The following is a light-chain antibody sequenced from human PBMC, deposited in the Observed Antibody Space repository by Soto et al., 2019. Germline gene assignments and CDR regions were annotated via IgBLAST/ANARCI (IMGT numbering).Light chain of an antibody. CDR3: QQRSNCL. V-gene: IGKV3-11*01. CDR2: DAS. CDR1: QSVSSY. Sequence: EIVLTQSPATLSLSPGERATLSCRASQSVSSYLAWYQQKPGQAPRLLIYDASNRATGIPARFSGSGSGTDFTLNISSLESEDFAVYYCQQRSNCLFGGGTKVEIK. J-gene: IGKJ4*01.